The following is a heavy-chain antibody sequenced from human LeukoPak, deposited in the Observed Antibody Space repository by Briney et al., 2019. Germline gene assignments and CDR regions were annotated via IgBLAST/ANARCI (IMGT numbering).Heavy chain of an antibody. Sequence: ASVKVSCKASGGTFSSYAISWVRQAPGQGLEWMGRIIPILGIANYAQKFQGRVTITADKSTSTAYMELSNLRSEDTAVYYCAREKGGYDSGGDYWGQGTLVNVSS. J-gene: IGHJ4*02. D-gene: IGHD5-12*01. CDR3: AREKGGYDSGGDY. CDR2: IIPILGIA. V-gene: IGHV1-69*04. CDR1: GGTFSSYA.